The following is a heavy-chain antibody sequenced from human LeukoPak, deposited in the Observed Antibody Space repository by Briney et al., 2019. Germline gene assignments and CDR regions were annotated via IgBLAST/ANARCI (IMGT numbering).Heavy chain of an antibody. CDR1: GYTFTSYG. V-gene: IGHV1-2*02. CDR2: INPNSGGT. CDR3: AREDSKD. D-gene: IGHD3-22*01. Sequence: ASVKVSCKASGYTFTSYGISWVRQAPGQGLEWMGWINPNSGGTNYAQKFQGRVTMTRDTSISTAYLELSRLRSDDTAVYYCAREDSKDWGQGTLVTVSS. J-gene: IGHJ4*02.